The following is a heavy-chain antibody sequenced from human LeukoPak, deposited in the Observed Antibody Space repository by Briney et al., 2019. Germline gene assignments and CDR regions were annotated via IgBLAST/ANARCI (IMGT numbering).Heavy chain of an antibody. J-gene: IGHJ3*02. D-gene: IGHD6-19*01. CDR1: GGSISSSSYY. Sequence: SETLSLTCTVSGGSISSSSYYWGWIRQPPGKGLEWIGYIYYSGSTNYNSSLKSRVTISVDTSKNQFSLKLSSVTAADTAVYYCARRIAVAGSSAFDIWGQGTMVTVSS. V-gene: IGHV4-61*05. CDR2: IYYSGST. CDR3: ARRIAVAGSSAFDI.